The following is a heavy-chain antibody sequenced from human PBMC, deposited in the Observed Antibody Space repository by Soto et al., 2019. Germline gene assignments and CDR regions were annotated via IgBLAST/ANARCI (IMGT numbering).Heavy chain of an antibody. D-gene: IGHD3-22*01. CDR2: IYYSGST. CDR1: VGSISSGDYY. V-gene: IGHV4-30-4*01. CDR3: ARVSNYYDSSGFFEY. J-gene: IGHJ4*02. Sequence: SETLSLTCTFSVGSISSGDYYCSWIRQPPWKGLEWIGYIYYSGSTYYNPSLKSRVTISVDTSKNQFSLKLSSVTAADTAVYYCARVSNYYDSSGFFEYLGQGTLGIVS.